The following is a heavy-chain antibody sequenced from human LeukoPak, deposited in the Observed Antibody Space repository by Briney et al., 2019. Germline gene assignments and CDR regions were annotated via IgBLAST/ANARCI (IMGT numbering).Heavy chain of an antibody. D-gene: IGHD1-1*01. CDR2: IKQDGSEK. Sequence: GGSLRLSCAASGFTFSSYWMSWVRQAPGKGLEWVANIKQDGSEKYYVDSVKGRFTISRDNAKNSLYLQMNSLRAEDTAVYYCARDSLSHWNGVMYYFDYWGQGTLVTVSS. V-gene: IGHV3-7*01. J-gene: IGHJ4*02. CDR3: ARDSLSHWNGVMYYFDY. CDR1: GFTFSSYW.